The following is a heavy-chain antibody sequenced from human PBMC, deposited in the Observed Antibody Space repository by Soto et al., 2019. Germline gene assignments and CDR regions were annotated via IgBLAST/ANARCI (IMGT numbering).Heavy chain of an antibody. CDR2: IYYSGST. J-gene: IGHJ3*02. CDR1: VGSISSYY. Sequence: PSETLYLTCTVSVGSISSYYWSWIRQPPGKGLEWIGYIYYSGSTNYNPSLKSRVTISVDTSKNQFSLKLSSVTAADTAVYYCARLARIAVAGTDFEYDAFDIWGQGTMVTVSS. D-gene: IGHD6-19*01. V-gene: IGHV4-59*08. CDR3: ARLARIAVAGTDFEYDAFDI.